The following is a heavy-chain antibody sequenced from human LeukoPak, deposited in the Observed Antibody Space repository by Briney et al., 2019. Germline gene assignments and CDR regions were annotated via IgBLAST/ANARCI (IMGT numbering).Heavy chain of an antibody. Sequence: SVKVSCKASGGTFSSYAISWARQAPGQGLEWMGGIIPIFGTANYAQKFQGRVTITADESTSTAYMELSSLRSEDTAVYYCARDSYCSGGSCYSEDAFDIWGQGTMVTVSS. CDR1: GGTFSSYA. CDR3: ARDSYCSGGSCYSEDAFDI. J-gene: IGHJ3*02. V-gene: IGHV1-69*13. CDR2: IIPIFGTA. D-gene: IGHD2-15*01.